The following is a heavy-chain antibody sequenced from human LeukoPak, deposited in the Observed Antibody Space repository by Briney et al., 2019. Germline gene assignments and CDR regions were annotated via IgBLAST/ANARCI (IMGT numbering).Heavy chain of an antibody. CDR1: GYSFSIYW. J-gene: IGHJ4*02. CDR3: ARRQIVAGHGHFDY. V-gene: IGHV5-51*01. Sequence: GESLKISCKGSGYSFSIYWIGWVRQMPGKGLEWMGIIYPGDSDSDIRYSPSFQGQVIISADNSISTAYLQWSSLKASDTAMYYCARRQIVAGHGHFDYWGQGTLVTVSS. CDR2: IYPGDSDSDI. D-gene: IGHD5-12*01.